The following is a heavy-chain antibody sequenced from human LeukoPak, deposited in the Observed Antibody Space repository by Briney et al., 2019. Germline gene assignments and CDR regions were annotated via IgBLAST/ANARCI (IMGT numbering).Heavy chain of an antibody. J-gene: IGHJ4*02. V-gene: IGHV4-59*01. D-gene: IGHD6-19*01. CDR2: IYYSGST. CDR3: ARGYSSGWFLSI. Sequence: SETLSLTCAVYGGSFSGYYWSWIRQPPGKGLEWIGYIYYSGSTNYNPSLKSRVTISVNTSKNQFSLKLSSVTAADTAMYYCARGYSSGWFLSIWGQGTLVTVSS. CDR1: GGSFSGYY.